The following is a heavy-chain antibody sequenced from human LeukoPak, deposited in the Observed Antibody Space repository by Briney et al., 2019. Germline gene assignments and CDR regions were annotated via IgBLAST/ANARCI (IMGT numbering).Heavy chain of an antibody. J-gene: IGHJ4*02. CDR2: INPNSGDT. D-gene: IGHD5-12*01. Sequence: ASVKVSCKASGYTFTGYYIHWVRQAPGQGLEWMGWINPNSGDTKYEQRFQGRVTMIRDTSISTAYMELSRLRSDDTAVYYCARDNSGYDYTFDYWGQGTLVTVSS. CDR3: ARDNSGYDYTFDY. CDR1: GYTFTGYY. V-gene: IGHV1-2*02.